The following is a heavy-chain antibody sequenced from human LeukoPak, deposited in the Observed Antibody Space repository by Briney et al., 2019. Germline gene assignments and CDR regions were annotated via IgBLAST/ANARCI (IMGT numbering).Heavy chain of an antibody. Sequence: GGSLRLSCAASGFTVSSNYMTWVRQAPGKGLEWVSVIYSGGSTYYADSVKGRFTVSRDNSKNTLYLQMNSLRAEDTAVYYCAKVEGSSGYYYPDYWGQGTLVTVSS. D-gene: IGHD3-22*01. CDR3: AKVEGSSGYYYPDY. CDR2: IYSGGST. J-gene: IGHJ4*02. CDR1: GFTVSSNY. V-gene: IGHV3-53*05.